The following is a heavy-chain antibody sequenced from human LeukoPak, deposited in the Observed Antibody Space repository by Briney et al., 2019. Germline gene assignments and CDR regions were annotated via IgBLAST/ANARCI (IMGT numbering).Heavy chain of an antibody. D-gene: IGHD2-21*02. Sequence: SETLSLTCTVSGGSISSYYWSWIRQPAGKGLEWIGRIYTSGSTNYNPSLKSRVTMSVDTSKNQFSLKLSSVTAADTAVYYCARGLAYCGGDCYSNLFDPWGQGTLVTVSS. CDR3: ARGLAYCGGDCYSNLFDP. CDR1: GGSISSYY. V-gene: IGHV4-4*07. CDR2: IYTSGST. J-gene: IGHJ5*02.